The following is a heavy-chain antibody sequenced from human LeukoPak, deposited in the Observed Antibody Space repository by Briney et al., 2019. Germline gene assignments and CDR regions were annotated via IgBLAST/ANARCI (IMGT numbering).Heavy chain of an antibody. CDR2: IYYTGST. V-gene: IGHV4-59*02. CDR3: ARVDTSWYSSDY. J-gene: IGHJ4*02. CDR1: GVSVSSYY. D-gene: IGHD2-2*01. Sequence: PSETLSLTCTVSGVSVSSYYWSWIRQPPGKGLEWIAYIYYTGSTNYNPSLKSRVTISLDTSKSQFSLKLSSVTAADTALYYCARVDTSWYSSDYWGQGALVTVSS.